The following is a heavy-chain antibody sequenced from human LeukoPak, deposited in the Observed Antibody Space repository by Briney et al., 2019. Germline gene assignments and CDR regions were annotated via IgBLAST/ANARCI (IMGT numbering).Heavy chain of an antibody. CDR1: GYTFTSYD. Sequence: ASVKVSCKASGYTFTSYDTNWVRQATGQGLEWMGWMNPNSGNTGYAQKFQGRVTMTRNTSISTAYMELSSLRSEDTAVYYCARPSSSWYPPYYYYGMDVWGQGTTVTVSS. CDR2: MNPNSGNT. J-gene: IGHJ6*02. CDR3: ARPSSSWYPPYYYYGMDV. D-gene: IGHD6-13*01. V-gene: IGHV1-8*01.